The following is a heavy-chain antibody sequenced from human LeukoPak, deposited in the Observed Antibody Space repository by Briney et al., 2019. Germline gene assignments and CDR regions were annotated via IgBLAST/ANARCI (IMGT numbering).Heavy chain of an antibody. CDR1: GFTFSSYW. D-gene: IGHD3-10*01. CDR3: AREEYYYGSGSYSDNWFDP. J-gene: IGHJ5*02. CDR2: INSDGSST. V-gene: IGHV3-74*01. Sequence: GGSLRLSCAASGFTFSSYWMHWVRQAPGKGLVWVSRINSDGSSTSYADSVKGRFTISRDNAKNTLYLQMNSLRAEDTAVYYCAREEYYYGSGSYSDNWFDPWGQGTLVTVSS.